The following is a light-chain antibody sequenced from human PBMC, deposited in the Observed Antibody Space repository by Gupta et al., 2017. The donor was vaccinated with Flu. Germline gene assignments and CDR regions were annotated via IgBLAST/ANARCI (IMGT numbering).Light chain of an antibody. CDR3: QQYSSSPYT. CDR2: GAS. J-gene: IGKJ2*01. Sequence: GTLSLSPGARATLSCRASQSVSSGNLAWYQQILGLAPRLLIYGASTRATGIPDRFSGSGSGTDFTLIISRLEPEDFAVYYCQQYSSSPYTFGQGTKLEIK. V-gene: IGKV3-20*01. CDR1: QSVSSGN.